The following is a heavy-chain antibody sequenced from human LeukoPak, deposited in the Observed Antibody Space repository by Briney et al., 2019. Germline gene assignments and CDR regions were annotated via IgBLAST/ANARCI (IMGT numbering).Heavy chain of an antibody. CDR1: GFTFSSYS. V-gene: IGHV3-21*01. CDR3: ARDTSRGYSYGYVD. Sequence: GGPLRLSCAASGFTFSSYSMNWVRQAPGKGLEWVSSISSSSSYIYYADSVKGRFTISRDNAKNSLYLQMNSLRAEDTAVYYCARDTSRGYSYGYVDWGQGTLVTVSS. CDR2: ISSSSSYI. D-gene: IGHD5-18*01. J-gene: IGHJ4*02.